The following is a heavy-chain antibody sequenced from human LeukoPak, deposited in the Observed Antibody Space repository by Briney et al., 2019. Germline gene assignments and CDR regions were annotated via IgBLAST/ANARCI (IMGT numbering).Heavy chain of an antibody. D-gene: IGHD5-18*01. V-gene: IGHV4-59*01. CDR3: ARDEGAWIQRL. J-gene: IGHJ4*02. Sequence: SETLSLTCTVSGDSISSYYWSWIRQPPGKGLEWIGYINYSGSTNYNPSLKSRVTISLDTPKRQFSLKLSSVTAADTAVYYCARDEGAWIQRLWGQGTLVTVSS. CDR1: GDSISSYY. CDR2: INYSGST.